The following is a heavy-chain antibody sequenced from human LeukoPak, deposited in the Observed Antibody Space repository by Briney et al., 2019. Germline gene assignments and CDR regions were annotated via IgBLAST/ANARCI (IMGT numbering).Heavy chain of an antibody. J-gene: IGHJ4*02. CDR2: ISGSGGST. V-gene: IGHV3-23*01. Sequence: GGSLRLSCAASGFTFSSYSMSWVRQAPGKGLEWVSAISGSGGSTYYADSVKGRFTISRDNSRDTLYLQMNSLRAEDTAVYYCAKGYYDYVWGSYYFDYWGQGTLVTVSS. D-gene: IGHD3-16*01. CDR3: AKGYYDYVWGSYYFDY. CDR1: GFTFSSYS.